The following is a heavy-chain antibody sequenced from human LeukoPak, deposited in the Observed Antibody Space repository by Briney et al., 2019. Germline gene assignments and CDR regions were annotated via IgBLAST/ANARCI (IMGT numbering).Heavy chain of an antibody. J-gene: IGHJ4*02. V-gene: IGHV3-23*01. D-gene: IGHD3-22*01. CDR2: ISGSGGSA. CDR3: AKDRGGKDSSGGNFDY. Sequence: GGSLRLSCAASGFTFSSYAMSWVRQAPGKGLEWVSAISGSGGSAYYADSVKGRFTISRDNSKNTLYLQMNSLRAEDTAVYYCAKDRGGKDSSGGNFDYWGQGTLVTVSS. CDR1: GFTFSSYA.